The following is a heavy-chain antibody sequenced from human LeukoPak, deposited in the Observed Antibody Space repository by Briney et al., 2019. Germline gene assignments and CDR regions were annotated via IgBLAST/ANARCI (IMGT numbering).Heavy chain of an antibody. J-gene: IGHJ6*02. CDR1: GDSISSYY. CDR3: ARDNGRHSYGMDV. CDR2: IYSSGST. V-gene: IGHV4-4*07. D-gene: IGHD4-17*01. Sequence: SETLSLTCTVFGDSISSYYWSWIRQPAGKGLEWIGRIYSSGSTNYNPSLKSRVTMSVDTSKNQFSLKLSSVTAADTAVYYCARDNGRHSYGMDVWGRGTTVTVSS.